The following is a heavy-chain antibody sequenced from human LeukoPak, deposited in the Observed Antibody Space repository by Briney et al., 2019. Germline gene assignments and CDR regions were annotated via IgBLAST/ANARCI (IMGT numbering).Heavy chain of an antibody. J-gene: IGHJ3*02. D-gene: IGHD3-10*01. CDR1: GYSFTSYW. Sequence: GESLQISCKGSGYSFTSYWISWVRQMPGKGLEWMGRIDPSDSYTNYSPSFQGHVTISADKSISTAYLQWSSLKASDTAMYYCARHRPVRGVIITGLEGAFDIWGQGTMATVSS. CDR3: ARHRPVRGVIITGLEGAFDI. V-gene: IGHV5-10-1*01. CDR2: IDPSDSYT.